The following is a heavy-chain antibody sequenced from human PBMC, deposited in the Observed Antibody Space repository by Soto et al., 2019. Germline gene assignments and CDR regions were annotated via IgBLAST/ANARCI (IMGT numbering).Heavy chain of an antibody. V-gene: IGHV4-34*01. J-gene: IGHJ4*02. CDR1: GGSFSGYY. Sequence: SETLSLTCAVYGGSFSGYYWSWIRQPPGKGLEWIGEINHSGSTNYNPSLKSRVTISVDTSKNQFPLKLSSVTAADTAVYYCAAILAAAGTANSDYWGQGTLVTVSS. CDR2: INHSGST. D-gene: IGHD6-13*01. CDR3: AAILAAAGTANSDY.